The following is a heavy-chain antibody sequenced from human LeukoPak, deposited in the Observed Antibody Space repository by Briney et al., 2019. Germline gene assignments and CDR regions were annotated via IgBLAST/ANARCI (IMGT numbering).Heavy chain of an antibody. V-gene: IGHV3-23*01. CDR3: AKGTNKILTVNINSFDY. D-gene: IGHD3-9*01. Sequence: GGSLRLSCAASGFTFSRFAMTWVRQAPGKGLEWVSSISGSAISTYYADSVKGRFTTSRDNSKNTLFLQMSSLRAEDTALYYCAKGTNKILTVNINSFDYWAREPWSPSPQ. J-gene: IGHJ4*02. CDR2: ISGSAIST. CDR1: GFTFSRFA.